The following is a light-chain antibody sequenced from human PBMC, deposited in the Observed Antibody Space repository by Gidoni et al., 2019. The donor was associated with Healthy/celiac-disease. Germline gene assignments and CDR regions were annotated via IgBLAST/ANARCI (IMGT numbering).Light chain of an antibody. J-gene: IGKJ4*01. V-gene: IGKV3-11*01. CDR1: QSVSSY. CDR2: DAS. CDR3: QQRSNWQLT. Sequence: IVLTQSPATLSLSPGERATLTCRASQSVSSYLAWYPQKPGQAPRLLIYDASNRATGIPARFSGSGSGTDFTLTISSLEPEDFAVYYCQQRSNWQLTFGGGTKVEIK.